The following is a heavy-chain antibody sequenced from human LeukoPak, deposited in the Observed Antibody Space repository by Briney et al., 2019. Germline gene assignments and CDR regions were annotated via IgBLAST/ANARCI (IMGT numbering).Heavy chain of an antibody. CDR3: ARDSSSWNGRFDP. Sequence: SETLSLTCTVSGGSISGYFCNWIRQPPGKALEWIGYIYYGGNTNYNPSLKSRVTISVDTSKNQFSLKLRSVTAADTAVYYCARDSSSWNGRFDPWGQGTLVTVSS. J-gene: IGHJ5*02. V-gene: IGHV4-59*01. CDR1: GGSISGYF. D-gene: IGHD6-13*01. CDR2: IYYGGNT.